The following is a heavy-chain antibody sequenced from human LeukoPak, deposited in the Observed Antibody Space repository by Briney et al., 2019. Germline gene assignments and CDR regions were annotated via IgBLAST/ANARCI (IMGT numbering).Heavy chain of an antibody. CDR1: GGSISTNSNFF. J-gene: IGHJ4*02. Sequence: SETLSLTCTVSGGSISTNSNFFWGWIRQPPGKGLDWIGIIYYSGTTYYNPSLKSRVTIFVDTSKNLFSLRLTSVTAADTAVYYCARHRRVTNWYVDFWGQGTLVTVSS. CDR2: IYYSGTT. D-gene: IGHD1-1*01. V-gene: IGHV4-39*01. CDR3: ARHRRVTNWYVDF.